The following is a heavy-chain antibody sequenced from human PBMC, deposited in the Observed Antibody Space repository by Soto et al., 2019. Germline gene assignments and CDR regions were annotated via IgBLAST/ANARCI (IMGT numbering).Heavy chain of an antibody. CDR1: GFTLSNYA. CDR2: IWYDGSYK. Sequence: QVQLVESGGGVVQPGRSLRLSCAASGFTLSNYAMHWVRQAPGKGLEWVAVIWYDGSYKYYADSVKGRFTISRDSSKNTLYLQVNSLSADDTAMYYCARKGSGWTFDYWGQGTLVTVSS. CDR3: ARKGSGWTFDY. V-gene: IGHV3-33*01. D-gene: IGHD6-19*01. J-gene: IGHJ4*02.